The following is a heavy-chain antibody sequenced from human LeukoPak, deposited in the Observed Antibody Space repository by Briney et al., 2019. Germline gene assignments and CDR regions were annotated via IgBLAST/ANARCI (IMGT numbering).Heavy chain of an antibody. D-gene: IGHD3-10*01. V-gene: IGHV4-4*07. CDR1: GGSISSYY. CDR2: IFASGST. J-gene: IGHJ6*02. Sequence: PSETLSLTCTVSGGSISSYYWSWIRQPAGKGLEWIGRIFASGSTNSNPSLKSRVTMSVDTSKNQFSLKLSSVTAADTAVYYCARSGYYYGSGSYKNYYGMDVWGQGTTVTVSS. CDR3: ARSGYYYGSGSYKNYYGMDV.